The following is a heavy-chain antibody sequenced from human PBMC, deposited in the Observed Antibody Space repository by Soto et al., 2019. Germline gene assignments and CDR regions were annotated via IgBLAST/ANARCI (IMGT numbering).Heavy chain of an antibody. J-gene: IGHJ3*02. Sequence: QVQLVQSGAEVKKPGASVKVSCKASGYTFTRYGISWVRQAPGQGLEWMGWSSASNGNTNYAQKLQGRVTMTTDAPTSKAYMQRRSLRSDDTAAYYCAKERETFGAFDIWGQGTMVTVSS. CDR1: GYTFTRYG. D-gene: IGHD3-16*01. CDR2: SSASNGNT. V-gene: IGHV1-18*01. CDR3: AKERETFGAFDI.